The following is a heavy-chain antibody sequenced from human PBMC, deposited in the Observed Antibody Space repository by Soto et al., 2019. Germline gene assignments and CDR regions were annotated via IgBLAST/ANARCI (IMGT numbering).Heavy chain of an antibody. CDR2: INGYNGKT. Sequence: QVQLVQSGAEVRKPGASVKVSCKTSGYTFTNYGINWVRQAPGQGLEWMGWINGYNGKTNYAQRVQGRVTLTTDTSTTTAYMELRSLRSDDTAIYYCARGPDPTYSAHWGQGTLVTVSS. CDR1: GYTFTNYG. CDR3: ARGPDPTYSAH. J-gene: IGHJ4*02. V-gene: IGHV1-18*01.